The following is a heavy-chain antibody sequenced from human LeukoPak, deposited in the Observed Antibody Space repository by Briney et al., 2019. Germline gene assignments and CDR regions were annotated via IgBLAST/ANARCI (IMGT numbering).Heavy chain of an antibody. CDR3: ARRGIVGATLGAFDI. CDR2: IYPGDSDT. D-gene: IGHD1-26*01. V-gene: IGHV5-51*01. J-gene: IGHJ3*02. CDR1: GYSFTSYW. Sequence: GESLKISCKGSGYSFTSYWIGWVRQMPGKGLEWMGIIYPGDSDTRYSPSFQGQVTISADKSISTAYLQWSSLKASDTAMYYCARRGIVGATLGAFDIWGQGTMVTVSS.